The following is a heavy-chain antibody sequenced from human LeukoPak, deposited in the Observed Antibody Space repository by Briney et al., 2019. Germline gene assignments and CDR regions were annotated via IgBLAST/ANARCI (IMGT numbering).Heavy chain of an antibody. Sequence: PSETLSLTCAVYGGSFSGYYWSWIRQPPGKGLEWIGEINHSGSTNYNPSLKSRVTISVDTSKNQFSLKLSSVTAADTAVYYCARAGKGYYYYYMDVWGKGTTVTVSS. CDR2: INHSGST. V-gene: IGHV4-34*01. J-gene: IGHJ6*03. CDR1: GGSFSGYY. CDR3: ARAGKGYYYYYMDV.